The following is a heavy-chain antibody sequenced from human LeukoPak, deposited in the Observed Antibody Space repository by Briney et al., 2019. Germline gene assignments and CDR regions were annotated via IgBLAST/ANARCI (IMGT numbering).Heavy chain of an antibody. CDR1: GYSFTSYW. J-gene: IGHJ3*02. CDR3: ARQRGKYYYDSSGSSGPYDAFDI. D-gene: IGHD3-22*01. V-gene: IGHV5-51*01. CDR2: IYPGDSDT. Sequence: GESLKISCKGSGYSFTSYWIGWVRQMPGKGLEWMGIIYPGDSDTRYSSSFQGQVTISADKSISTAYLQWSSLKASDTAMYYCARQRGKYYYDSSGSSGPYDAFDIWGQGTMVTVSS.